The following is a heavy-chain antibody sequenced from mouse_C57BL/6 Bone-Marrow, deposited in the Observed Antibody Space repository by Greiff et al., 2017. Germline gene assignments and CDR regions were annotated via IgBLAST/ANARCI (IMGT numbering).Heavy chain of an antibody. Sequence: EVQLQESGAELVRPGASVKLSCTASGFNIKDDYMHWVKQRPEQGLEWIGWIDPGNGDTEYASKFQGKATITADTSSNTAYLQLSSLTSEDTAVYYCTTEDYDGDYYSMDYWGQGTSVTVSS. CDR2: IDPGNGDT. D-gene: IGHD2-4*01. J-gene: IGHJ4*01. CDR1: GFNIKDDY. V-gene: IGHV14-4*01. CDR3: TTEDYDGDYYSMDY.